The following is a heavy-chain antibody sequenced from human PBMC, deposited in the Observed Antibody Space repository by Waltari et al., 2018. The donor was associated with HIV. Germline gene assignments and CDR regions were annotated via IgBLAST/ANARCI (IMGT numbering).Heavy chain of an antibody. D-gene: IGHD3-3*01. CDR1: GGSISSSSYY. CDR3: ARRGSVYDFWSGSYYYGMDV. V-gene: IGHV4-39*01. Sequence: QLQLQESGPGLVKPSETLSLTCTVSGGSISSSSYYWGWIRPPPGKGLEWIGSIYYSGSTYYNPSLKSRVTISVDTSKNQFSLKLSSVTAADTAVYYCARRGSVYDFWSGSYYYGMDVWGQGTTVTVSS. J-gene: IGHJ6*02. CDR2: IYYSGST.